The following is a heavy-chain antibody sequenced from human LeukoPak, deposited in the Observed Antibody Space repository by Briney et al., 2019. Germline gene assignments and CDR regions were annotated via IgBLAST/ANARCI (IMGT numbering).Heavy chain of an antibody. CDR1: GYSSTSYW. J-gene: IGHJ4*02. D-gene: IGHD2-15*01. V-gene: IGHV5-51*01. CDR3: ARSYCSGGSCYSRISGY. CDR2: IYPGDSDT. Sequence: GESLKISCKGSGYSSTSYWIGWVRQMPGKGLEWMGIIYPGDSDTRYSPSFQGQVTISADKSISTAYLQWSSLKASDTAMCYCARSYCSGGSCYSRISGYWGQGTLVTVSS.